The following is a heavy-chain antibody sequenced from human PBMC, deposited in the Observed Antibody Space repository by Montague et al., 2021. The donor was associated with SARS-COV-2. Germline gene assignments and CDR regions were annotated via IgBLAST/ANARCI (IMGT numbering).Heavy chain of an antibody. J-gene: IGHJ6*02. D-gene: IGHD3-9*01. V-gene: IGHV3-30-3*01. CDR1: GFTFSSYA. CDR3: ARDPFYYDILTGYIYPAYYYYYGMDV. CDR2: ISYDGSNK. Sequence: SLRLSCAASGFTFSSYAMHWVRQAPGKGLEWVAVISYDGSNKYYADSVKGRFTISRDNPKNTLYLQMNSLRAEDTAVYYCARDPFYYDILTGYIYPAYYYYYGMDVWGQGTTVTVSS.